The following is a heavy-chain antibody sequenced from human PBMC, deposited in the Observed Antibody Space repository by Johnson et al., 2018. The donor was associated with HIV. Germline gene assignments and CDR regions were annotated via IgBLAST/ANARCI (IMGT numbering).Heavy chain of an antibody. CDR3: ATRGVTDWGGAFDI. CDR2: ISYDGSNK. CDR1: GFTFSSYA. J-gene: IGHJ3*02. V-gene: IGHV3-30-3*01. D-gene: IGHD3/OR15-3a*01. Sequence: QVQLVESGGGVVQPGRSLRLYCAASGFTFSSYAMHWVRQAPGKGLEWVAVISYDGSNKYYADSVKGRFTISRDNSKNTLYLQMNSLRAEDTAVYYCATRGVTDWGGAFDIWGQGTMLTVSS.